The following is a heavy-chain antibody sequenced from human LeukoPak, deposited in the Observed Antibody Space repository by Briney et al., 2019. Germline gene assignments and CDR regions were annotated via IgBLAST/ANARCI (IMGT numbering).Heavy chain of an antibody. J-gene: IGHJ5*02. Sequence: GGSLRLSCAASGFSFSSYSMSWVRQAPGEGLEWVSAISGSGGSTYYADSVKGRFTISRDNSKNTLYLHMNSLRAEDTAVYYCAKSRTGNLVDPWGQGTLVTVSS. CDR1: GFSFSSYS. CDR2: ISGSGGST. D-gene: IGHD1-14*01. CDR3: AKSRTGNLVDP. V-gene: IGHV3-23*01.